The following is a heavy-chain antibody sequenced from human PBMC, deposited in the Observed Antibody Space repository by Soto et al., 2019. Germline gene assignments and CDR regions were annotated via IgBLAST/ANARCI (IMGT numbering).Heavy chain of an antibody. V-gene: IGHV1-69*18. Sequence: QVQLVQSGTEVRKPGASVKVSCKASGGTFSRSGFHWVRQAPGQGLEWMGMIVPSVDTTNYAQKFQARVTISADQFTSTVYMELRSLRSEDTAVYYCARCPQPPDTADPYAVDVWGQGTRVIVSS. J-gene: IGHJ6*02. D-gene: IGHD5-18*01. CDR1: GGTFSRSG. CDR3: ARCPQPPDTADPYAVDV. CDR2: IVPSVDTT.